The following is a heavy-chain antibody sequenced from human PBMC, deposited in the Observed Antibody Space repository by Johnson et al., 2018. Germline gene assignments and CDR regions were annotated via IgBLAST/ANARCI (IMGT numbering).Heavy chain of an antibody. D-gene: IGHD4-17*01. V-gene: IGHV3-23*04. CDR3: AKDPLGSLRDAFDI. CDR1: GFTFSSFA. Sequence: VQLVQSGGGLVQPGGSLRLSCKGSGFTFSSFAMSWVRQAPGKGLEWVSGISASAGSTYYADSVKGRFTISRDNSKETLDLQMNILRAEDTAVYYCAKDPLGSLRDAFDILGQGTMVTVSS. J-gene: IGHJ3*02. CDR2: ISASAGST.